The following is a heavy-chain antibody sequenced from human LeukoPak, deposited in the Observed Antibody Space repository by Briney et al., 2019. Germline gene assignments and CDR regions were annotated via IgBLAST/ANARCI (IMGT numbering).Heavy chain of an antibody. CDR3: ARGYTYASAFDY. Sequence: PSETLSLTCTVSGGSISSYYWSWIRQPPGKGLEWIGYISYSGSTDYNPSLKSRVTISADTSKNQFSLKLSSVTAADTAVFYCARGYTYASAFDYWGQGTLATVSS. CDR2: ISYSGST. CDR1: GGSISSYY. J-gene: IGHJ4*02. V-gene: IGHV4-59*01. D-gene: IGHD5-18*01.